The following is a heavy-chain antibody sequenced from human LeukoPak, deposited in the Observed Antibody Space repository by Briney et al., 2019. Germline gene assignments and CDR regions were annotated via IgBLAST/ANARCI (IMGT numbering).Heavy chain of an antibody. CDR2: IISIFGTA. V-gene: IGHV1-69*13. Sequence: SVKVSCKASGGTFSSYAISWVRQAPGQGLEWIGGIISIFGTANYAQKFQGRVTITADESTSTAYMELSSLRSEDTAVYYCARGQIHSNYFDYWGQGTLVTVSS. CDR1: GGTFSSYA. CDR3: ARGQIHSNYFDY. D-gene: IGHD4-11*01. J-gene: IGHJ4*02.